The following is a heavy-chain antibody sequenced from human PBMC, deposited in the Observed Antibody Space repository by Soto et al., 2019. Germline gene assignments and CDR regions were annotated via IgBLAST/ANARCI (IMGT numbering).Heavy chain of an antibody. J-gene: IGHJ5*02. V-gene: IGHV1-69*08. D-gene: IGHD2-15*01. CDR2: IIPILGIA. CDR1: GGTFSSYT. CDR3: ARDGGCSGGSCYLGWFDP. Sequence: QVQLVQSGAEVKKPGSSVKVSCKASGGTFSSYTISWVRQAPGQGLEWMGRIIPILGIANYAQKLQGRVTITADKSTSTAYMELSSLRSEDTAVYYCARDGGCSGGSCYLGWFDPWGQGTLVTVSS.